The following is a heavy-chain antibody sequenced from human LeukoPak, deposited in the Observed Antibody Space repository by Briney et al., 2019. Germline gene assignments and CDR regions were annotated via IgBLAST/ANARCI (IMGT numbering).Heavy chain of an antibody. CDR2: ISAYSGNT. CDR3: ATRGAVADY. CDR1: NYTFTNYP. Sequence: ASVKVSCKASNYTFTNYPISWVRQAPGQGLEWMGWISAYSGNTNYAQKVQGRVTMTTDTSTNTAYMELASLRPEDTAVYYCATRGAVADYWGQGTLVTVSS. V-gene: IGHV1-18*01. J-gene: IGHJ4*02. D-gene: IGHD6-19*01.